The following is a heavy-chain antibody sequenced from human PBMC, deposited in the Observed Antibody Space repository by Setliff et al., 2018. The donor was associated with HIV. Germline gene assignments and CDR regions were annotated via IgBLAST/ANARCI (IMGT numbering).Heavy chain of an antibody. V-gene: IGHV4-34*01. CDR2: INHSGST. CDR1: GGSFSNYY. J-gene: IGHJ5*02. D-gene: IGHD6-19*01. CDR3: ARGRGSSPYRWFDP. Sequence: SETLSLTCAVYGGSFSNYYWSWIRQPPGKGLEWIGEINHSGSTNYNPSLKSRVSISVDTSKKQFSLKLSSVTPADTAVYYCARGRGSSPYRWFDPWGQGTLVTVSS.